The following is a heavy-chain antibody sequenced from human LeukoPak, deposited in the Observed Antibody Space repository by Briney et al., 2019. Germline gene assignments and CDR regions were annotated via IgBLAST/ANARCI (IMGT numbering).Heavy chain of an antibody. CDR3: ARRARWYYYDSSGHHDAFDI. D-gene: IGHD3-22*01. V-gene: IGHV1-69*05. J-gene: IGHJ3*02. CDR2: IIPIFGTA. CDR1: GGTFSSYA. Sequence: SVKVSCKASGGTFSSYAISWVRQAPGQGLEWMGGIIPIFGTANYAQKFQGRVTITTDESTSTAYMELSSLRSEDTAVYYCARRARWYYYDSSGHHDAFDIWGQGTMVTVSS.